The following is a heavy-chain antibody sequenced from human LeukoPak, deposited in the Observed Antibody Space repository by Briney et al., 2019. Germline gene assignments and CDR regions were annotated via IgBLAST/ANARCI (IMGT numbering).Heavy chain of an antibody. CDR3: ARVPTSINSSGWKTYYFDY. CDR2: IYYSGST. V-gene: IGHV4-39*01. J-gene: IGHJ4*02. Sequence: SETLSLTCTVSGGSISSSSYYWGWVRQPPGKGLEWVGSIYYSGSTYDNPSLKRRVTISVHTSKNQFSLKLSSVTAADTAVYYCARVPTSINSSGWKTYYFDYWGQGTLVTVSS. D-gene: IGHD6-19*01. CDR1: GGSISSSSYY.